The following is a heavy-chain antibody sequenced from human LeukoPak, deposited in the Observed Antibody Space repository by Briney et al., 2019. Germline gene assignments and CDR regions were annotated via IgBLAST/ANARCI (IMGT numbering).Heavy chain of an antibody. J-gene: IGHJ4*02. CDR2: ISTYNGNT. D-gene: IGHD3/OR15-3a*01. Sequence: ASVKVSCKASGYTFTSYGIIWVRQAPGQGLEWMGWISTYNGNTNYAQKIQGRVIMTTDTSTSTAYMELRSLRSDDTAVYYCARVRGLVISDYWGQGTLVTVSS. V-gene: IGHV1-18*01. CDR1: GYTFTSYG. CDR3: ARVRGLVISDY.